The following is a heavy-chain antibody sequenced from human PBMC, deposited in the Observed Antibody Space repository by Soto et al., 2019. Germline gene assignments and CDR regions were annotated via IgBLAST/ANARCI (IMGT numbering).Heavy chain of an antibody. CDR2: VNPKSGNT. V-gene: IGHV1-8*01. CDR3: ASPYCGSTSCYTDWFDP. CDR1: GYSFSTYD. J-gene: IGHJ5*02. D-gene: IGHD2-2*02. Sequence: QVQLVQSGAEVKKPGASVKVSCKASGYSFSTYDINWVRQAAGQGLEWMGWVNPKSGNTDYAQRFRGRVTMTSNTSISTAYMELSALTPEDTAVYYCASPYCGSTSCYTDWFDPWGQGTLVTVSS.